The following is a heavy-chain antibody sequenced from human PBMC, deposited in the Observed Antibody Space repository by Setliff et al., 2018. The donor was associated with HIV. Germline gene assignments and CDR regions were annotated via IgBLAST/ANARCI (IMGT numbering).Heavy chain of an antibody. CDR2: FYYSGSS. V-gene: IGHV4-39*01. J-gene: IGHJ3*02. CDR1: GDSISRRIYY. D-gene: IGHD2-8*02. CDR3: ARGVGYDGSHAFDI. Sequence: SETLSLTCTVSGDSISRRIYYWGWIRQPPGKGLEWIGNFYYSGSSHYNPSLKSRVTISVDTSKTQFSLKLSSVTAADTAGYYWARGVGYDGSHAFDIWGQGTMVTVSS.